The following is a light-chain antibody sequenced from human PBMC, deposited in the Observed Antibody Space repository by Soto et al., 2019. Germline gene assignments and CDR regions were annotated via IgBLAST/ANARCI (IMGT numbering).Light chain of an antibody. Sequence: EIVLTQSPGTLSLSPGERATLSCRASQSVSSSYLAWYQQKPGQAPRLLIYDAYRRATGIPDRFSGSGSGTDFTLTISRLEPEDSAVYYCQQYGSSPRTFGQGTKVEIK. V-gene: IGKV3-20*01. CDR1: QSVSSSY. CDR2: DAY. CDR3: QQYGSSPRT. J-gene: IGKJ1*01.